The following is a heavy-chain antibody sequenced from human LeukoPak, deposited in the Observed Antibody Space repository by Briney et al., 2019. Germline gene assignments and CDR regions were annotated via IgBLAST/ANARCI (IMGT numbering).Heavy chain of an antibody. CDR2: INPSGGST. CDR1: GYTFTSYY. V-gene: IGHV1-46*01. CDR3: ARPRGTMVRGVIMAFDY. Sequence: ASVKVSCKASGYTFTSYYMHWVRQAPGQGLEWMGIINPSGGSTSYAQKFQGRVTMTRDTSTSTVYMELSSLRSEDTAVYYCARPRGTMVRGVIMAFDYWGQGTLVTVSS. J-gene: IGHJ4*02. D-gene: IGHD3-10*01.